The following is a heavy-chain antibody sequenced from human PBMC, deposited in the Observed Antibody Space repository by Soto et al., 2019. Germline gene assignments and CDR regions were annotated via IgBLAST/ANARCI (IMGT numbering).Heavy chain of an antibody. V-gene: IGHV4-38-2*02. D-gene: IGHD4-17*01. Sequence: SETLSLTCAVSGYSISGGYYWGWIRQPPGKGLEWIGSIYHSGSTYYNPSLKSRVTISVDTSKNQFSLKLSSVTAADTAVYYCARDPLYGDFGMDVWGQGTTVTVSS. CDR2: IYHSGST. J-gene: IGHJ6*02. CDR3: ARDPLYGDFGMDV. CDR1: GYSISGGYY.